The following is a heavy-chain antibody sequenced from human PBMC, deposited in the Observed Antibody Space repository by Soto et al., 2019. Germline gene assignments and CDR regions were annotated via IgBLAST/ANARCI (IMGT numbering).Heavy chain of an antibody. D-gene: IGHD2-15*01. CDR2: IYYSGST. Sequence: SETLSLTCTVSGGSISSGGYYWSWIRQHPGKGLEWIGYIYYSGSTYYNPSLKSRVTISVDTSKNQFSLKLSSVTAADTAVYYCASAPLYCSGGSCPTPVPFDYWGQGTLVTVSS. CDR3: ASAPLYCSGGSCPTPVPFDY. J-gene: IGHJ4*02. V-gene: IGHV4-31*03. CDR1: GGSISSGGYY.